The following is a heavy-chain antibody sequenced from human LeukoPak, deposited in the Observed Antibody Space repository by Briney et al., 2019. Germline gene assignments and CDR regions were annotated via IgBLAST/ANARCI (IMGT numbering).Heavy chain of an antibody. CDR2: ITTSSSYT. D-gene: IGHD3-10*01. V-gene: IGHV3-21*01. CDR1: GFSFSSYN. CDR3: ARDRYYYGSGSYRFDPRDYYYYYYMDV. Sequence: GGSLRLSCEAFGFSFSSYNMDWVRQTPGKGLEWISSITTSSSYTFYADSVKGRFTISRDNSKNTLYLQMNSLRAEDTAVYYCARDRYYYGSGSYRFDPRDYYYYYYMDVWGKGTTVTVSS. J-gene: IGHJ6*03.